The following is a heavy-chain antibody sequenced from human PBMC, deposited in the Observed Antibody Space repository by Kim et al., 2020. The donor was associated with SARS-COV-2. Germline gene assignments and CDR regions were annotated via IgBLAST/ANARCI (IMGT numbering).Heavy chain of an antibody. V-gene: IGHV3-9*01. CDR3: AKDIGVAAAGTFDY. Sequence: GGSLRLSCAASGFTFDDYAMHWVRQAPGKGLEWVSGISWNSGSIGYADSVKGRFTISRDNAKNSLYLQMNSLRAEDTALYYCAKDIGVAAAGTFDYWGQGTLVTVSS. D-gene: IGHD6-13*01. CDR2: ISWNSGSI. CDR1: GFTFDDYA. J-gene: IGHJ4*02.